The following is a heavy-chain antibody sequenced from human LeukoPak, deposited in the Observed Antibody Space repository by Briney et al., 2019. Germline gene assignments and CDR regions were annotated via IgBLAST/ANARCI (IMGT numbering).Heavy chain of an antibody. Sequence: GGSLRLSCAASGFTVSSNYMSWVRQAPGKGLEWVSVIYSGGSTYYADSVKGRFTISRDNSKNSLYLQMNSLRAEDTAVYYCAGGIRSSSWYRDYYYYYMDVWGKGTTVTISS. CDR1: GFTVSSNY. CDR3: AGGIRSSSWYRDYYYYYMDV. CDR2: IYSGGST. D-gene: IGHD6-13*01. V-gene: IGHV3-66*01. J-gene: IGHJ6*03.